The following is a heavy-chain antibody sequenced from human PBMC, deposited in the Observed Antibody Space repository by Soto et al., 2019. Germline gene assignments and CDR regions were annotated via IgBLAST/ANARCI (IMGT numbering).Heavy chain of an antibody. D-gene: IGHD5-12*01. CDR2: IYYNDDR. V-gene: IGHV2-5*01. J-gene: IGHJ4*02. CDR1: GFSFTTAGVA. CDR3: AHSHGGYEIIYFEF. Sequence: GSGPTLVNPTQTLTLTCTFSGFSFTTAGVAVGWIRQSPGGALEWLTLIYYNDDRRFSPSLKTRLTITGDTSKNQVVLSLTNVDPGDTATHFCAHSHGGYEIIYFEFWGQGIAVTVAS.